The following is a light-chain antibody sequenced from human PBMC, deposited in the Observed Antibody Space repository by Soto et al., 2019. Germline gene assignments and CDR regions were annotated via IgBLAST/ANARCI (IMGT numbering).Light chain of an antibody. Sequence: QSVLTQSPSASASLGASVKLTCTLSSGHSNYAIAWHQQQPEKGPRYLMKLNSDGSHSKGDGIPDRFSGSSSGAERYLTISSFHSQDEANYFCQTWVTGIQIFGGGTKVTVL. CDR1: SGHSNYA. J-gene: IGLJ2*01. CDR3: QTWVTGIQI. V-gene: IGLV4-69*01. CDR2: LNSDGSH.